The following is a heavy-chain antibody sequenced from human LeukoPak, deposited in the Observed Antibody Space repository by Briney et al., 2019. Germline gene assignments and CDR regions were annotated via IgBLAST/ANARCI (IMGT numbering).Heavy chain of an antibody. V-gene: IGHV3-9*03. CDR3: VKRHCSSSSCFPNYYYYMDV. CDR2: ISWNSGSI. D-gene: IGHD2-15*01. Sequence: PGGSLRLSCAGSGFTFDEHGMHWVRQAPGKGLEWVSGISWNSGSIAYADSVKGRFTISRDNAKNLLFLQMSSLRAADMALYYCVKRHCSSSSCFPNYYYYMDVWGTGTTVTVSS. CDR1: GFTFDEHG. J-gene: IGHJ6*03.